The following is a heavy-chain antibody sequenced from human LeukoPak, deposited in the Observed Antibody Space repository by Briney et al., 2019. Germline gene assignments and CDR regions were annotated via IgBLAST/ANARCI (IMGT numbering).Heavy chain of an antibody. CDR2: ISSSSSTI. J-gene: IGHJ6*02. V-gene: IGHV3-48*01. CDR3: ARDRGSGSYPQYYYGMDV. D-gene: IGHD3-10*01. CDR1: GFTFSSYS. Sequence: TGGSLRLSCAASGFTFSSYSMNWVRQAPGKGLEWVSYISSSSSTIYYADSVKGRFTISRDNSKNTLYLQMNSLRAEDTAVYYCARDRGSGSYPQYYYGMDVWGQGTTVTVSS.